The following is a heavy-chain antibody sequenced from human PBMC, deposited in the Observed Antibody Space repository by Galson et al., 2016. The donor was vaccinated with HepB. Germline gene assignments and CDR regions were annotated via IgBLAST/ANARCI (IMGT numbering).Heavy chain of an antibody. D-gene: IGHD1-26*01. V-gene: IGHV4-31*03. J-gene: IGHJ4*02. CDR3: ARRYYTYMDV. CDR1: GDSISSGGYY. CDR2: ICYSGDT. Sequence: PLSLTCTVSGDSISSGGYYWSWIRQYPGKGLEWIAYICYSGDTDYNPSLKSRVTISVDTSKNQFSLKLMSMTVSDTAVYYCARRYYTYMDVWGQGILVTVSS.